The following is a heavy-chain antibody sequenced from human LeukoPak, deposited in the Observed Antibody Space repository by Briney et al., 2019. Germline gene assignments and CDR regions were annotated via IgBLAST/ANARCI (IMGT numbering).Heavy chain of an antibody. Sequence: SETLSLTCTVSGGSISGGGYLIRHHPGKGLEWIGYISFSGSTYYSPSLESRVTISVDTSKNQFSLKLSSVTAADTAVYYCARAGYCGGDCYPHYFDYWGQGTLVTVSS. CDR3: ARAGYCGGDCYPHYFDY. J-gene: IGHJ4*02. D-gene: IGHD2-21*02. V-gene: IGHV4-31*03. CDR1: GGSISGGGY. CDR2: ISFSGST.